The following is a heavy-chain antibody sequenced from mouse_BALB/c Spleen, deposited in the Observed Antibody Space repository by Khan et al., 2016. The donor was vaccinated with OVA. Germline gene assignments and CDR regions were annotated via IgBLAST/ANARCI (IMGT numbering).Heavy chain of an antibody. CDR3: ATSYSSGYYFDY. V-gene: IGHV5-17*02. CDR1: GFTFSSYG. D-gene: IGHD1-1*01. CDR2: ISGDSSTI. J-gene: IGHJ2*01. Sequence: EVELVESGGGLVQPGGSRKLSCAASGFTFSSYGMHWVRQAPEKGLEWVAYISGDSSTIYYTDTVKGRFTISRDNPKNTLSLQMTSLMSEDTAMYYCATSYSSGYYFDYWGPGTTLTVSS.